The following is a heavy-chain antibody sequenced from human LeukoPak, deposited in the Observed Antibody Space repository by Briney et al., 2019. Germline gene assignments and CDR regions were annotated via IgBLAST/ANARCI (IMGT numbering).Heavy chain of an antibody. CDR3: ASLDDPDTG. V-gene: IGHV4-34*01. J-gene: IGHJ4*02. CDR2: INHSGST. D-gene: IGHD1-14*01. Sequence: SETLSLTCAVYGGSFSGYYWSWIRQPPGKGLEWIGGINHSGSTNYNPSLKSRVTISVDTSKNQFSLKLSSVTAADTAVYYCASLDDPDTGWGQGTLVTVSS. CDR1: GGSFSGYY.